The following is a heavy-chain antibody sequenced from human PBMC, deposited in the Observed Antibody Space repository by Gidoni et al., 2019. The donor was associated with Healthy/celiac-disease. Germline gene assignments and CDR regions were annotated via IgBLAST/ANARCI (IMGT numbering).Heavy chain of an antibody. Sequence: QLQLQESGPGLVKPSETLSLPCTVPGGSIRSSSYYWGWFRQPPGKGLEWMWSIYSSGSTYYNPTLKSRVTITVDTSKNQFSLKLISVTAADTAVYYCARLGDFWSGYYSPTGGFSDDWGQGTLVTVSS. CDR3: ARLGDFWSGYYSPTGGFSDD. CDR2: IYSSGST. D-gene: IGHD3-3*01. J-gene: IGHJ4*02. V-gene: IGHV4-39*01. CDR1: GGSIRSSSYY.